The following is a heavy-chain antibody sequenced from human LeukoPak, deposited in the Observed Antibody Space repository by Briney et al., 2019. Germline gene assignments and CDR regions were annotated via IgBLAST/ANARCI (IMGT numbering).Heavy chain of an antibody. V-gene: IGHV5-51*01. CDR2: IYPGDSDT. J-gene: IGHJ6*03. Sequence: GESLKISRKGSGYSFTSYWIGWVRQMPGKGLEWVGIIYPGDSDTRYSPSFQGQVTISADKSISTAYLQWSSLKASDTAMYYCARLEKDYSNYYYYYYMDVWGKGTTVTVSS. CDR3: ARLEKDYSNYYYYYYMDV. CDR1: GYSFTSYW. D-gene: IGHD4-11*01.